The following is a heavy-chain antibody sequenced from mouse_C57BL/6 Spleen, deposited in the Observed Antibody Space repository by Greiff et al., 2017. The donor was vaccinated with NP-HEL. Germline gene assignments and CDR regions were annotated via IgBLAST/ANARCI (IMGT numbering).Heavy chain of an antibody. CDR2: IYPGDGDT. J-gene: IGHJ3*01. V-gene: IGHV1-80*01. CDR3: ASAFGSSLFAY. CDR1: GYAFSSYW. D-gene: IGHD1-1*01. Sequence: QVQLKESGAELVKPGASVKISCKASGYAFSSYWMNWVKQRPGKGLEWIGQIYPGDGDTNYNGKFKGKATLTADKSSSTAYMQLSSLTSEDSAVYFCASAFGSSLFAYWGQGTLVTVSA.